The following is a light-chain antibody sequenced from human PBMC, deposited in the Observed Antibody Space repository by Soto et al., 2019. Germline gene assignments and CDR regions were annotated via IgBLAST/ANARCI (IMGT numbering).Light chain of an antibody. J-gene: IGKJ1*01. CDR3: MQSKQLPVT. CDR2: EVS. V-gene: IGKV2D-29*02. CDR1: QSLLHITGETF. Sequence: DVVMTQTPLSLSVAPGQPASISCKSSQSLLHITGETFLFWYLQKPGQSPQLLIYEVSTRVSGVPDRFSGSGSGTDFTLEISRVETDDVGLYYCMQSKQLPVTFGQGTKVDIK.